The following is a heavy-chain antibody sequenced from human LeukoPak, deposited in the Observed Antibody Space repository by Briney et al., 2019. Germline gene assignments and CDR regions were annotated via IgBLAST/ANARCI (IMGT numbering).Heavy chain of an antibody. V-gene: IGHV3-23*01. J-gene: IGHJ4*02. Sequence: PRGSLRLSCAASGFIFSLYAMSWVRQAPEKGLEWVAGIAGGDDRYYADSVKGRFSISRDNSKNTVDLQMNSLRVEDTAVYCGAKDYVSGDGYWDFDYWGQGTLVTVSS. CDR2: IAGGDDR. CDR1: GFIFSLYA. D-gene: IGHD5-24*01. CDR3: AKDYVSGDGYWDFDY.